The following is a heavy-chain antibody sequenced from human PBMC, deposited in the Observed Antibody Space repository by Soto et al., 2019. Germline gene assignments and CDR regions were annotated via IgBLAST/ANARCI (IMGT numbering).Heavy chain of an antibody. Sequence: SETLSLTCTVSGGSISDGAYYWSWIRQPPGKGLEWIGHIYNSGNTYNNPSLRSRLTISLDTSKSQFSLNLNSVTAADTAVYYCARLGDYYQAFDYWGQGTLVTVSS. D-gene: IGHD3-22*01. CDR1: GGSISDGAYY. CDR2: IYNSGNT. V-gene: IGHV4-30-4*01. J-gene: IGHJ4*01. CDR3: ARLGDYYQAFDY.